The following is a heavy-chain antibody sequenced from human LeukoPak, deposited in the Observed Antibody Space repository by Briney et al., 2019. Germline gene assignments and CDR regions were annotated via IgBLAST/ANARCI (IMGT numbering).Heavy chain of an antibody. CDR3: ARAGGGSDSSAWYFFDY. CDR1: GFTFSNYA. CDR2: MSFDGNKK. J-gene: IGHJ4*02. D-gene: IGHD3-22*01. V-gene: IGHV3-30*14. Sequence: GGSLRLACVVYGFTFSNYAVHWDRQAAGKGLEWVAVMSFDGNKKYYSDSVNGRFTVSRDNSKNTLYLQMRSLRVGDTGIYYCARAGGGSDSSAWYFFDYWGQGTLVPVSS.